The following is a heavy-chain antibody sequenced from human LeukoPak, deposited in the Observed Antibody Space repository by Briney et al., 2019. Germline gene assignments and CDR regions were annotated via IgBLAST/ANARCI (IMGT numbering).Heavy chain of an antibody. CDR1: GGSFSGYY. J-gene: IGHJ4*02. V-gene: IGHV4-34*01. CDR2: INHSGST. Sequence: PSETLSLTCAVYGGSFSGYYWSWIRQPPGKGLEWIGEINHSGSTNYNPSLKSRVTISVDTSKNQFSLKLSSVTAADTAVYYCARQEGTWIHANWGQGTLVTVSS. CDR3: ARQEGTWIHAN. D-gene: IGHD5-18*01.